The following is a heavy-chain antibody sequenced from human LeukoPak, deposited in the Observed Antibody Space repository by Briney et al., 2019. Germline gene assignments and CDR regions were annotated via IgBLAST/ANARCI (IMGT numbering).Heavy chain of an antibody. D-gene: IGHD6-19*01. CDR2: FDPEDGET. J-gene: IGHJ6*02. CDR1: GYTLTELS. V-gene: IGHV1-24*01. Sequence: GASVKVSCKVSGYTLTELSMHWVRQAPGKGLEWMGGFDPEDGETIYAQKFQGRVTMTEDTSTDTAYMELSSLRSEDTAVYYCATCLPVAGKGDWYYYYGMDVWGQGTTVTVSS. CDR3: ATCLPVAGKGDWYYYYGMDV.